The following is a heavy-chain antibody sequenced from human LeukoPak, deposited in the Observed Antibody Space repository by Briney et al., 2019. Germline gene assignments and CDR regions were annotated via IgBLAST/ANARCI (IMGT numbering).Heavy chain of an antibody. CDR3: AKGRVARGLNDPFDI. Sequence: GGSLRLSCAASGFTFNFFGMHWVRQAPGKGLEWVAFTRYDGSYKRYIDSVNGRFTISRDNSKNTLYLQMNSLRVEDTAVYSCAKGRVARGLNDPFDIWGQGTMVTVSS. CDR1: GFTFNFFG. J-gene: IGHJ3*02. V-gene: IGHV3-30*02. CDR2: TRYDGSYK. D-gene: IGHD3-3*01.